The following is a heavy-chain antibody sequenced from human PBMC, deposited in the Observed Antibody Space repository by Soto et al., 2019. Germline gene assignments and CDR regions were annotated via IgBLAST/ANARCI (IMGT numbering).Heavy chain of an antibody. V-gene: IGHV5-51*01. J-gene: IGHJ6*02. CDR3: ARGRSSGWEYYGMDV. CDR1: GYTFVSYW. D-gene: IGHD6-19*01. CDR2: IYPGDSDI. Sequence: GESLKISCKGSGYTFVSYWIGWVRQRPGKGLEWMAIIYPGDSDIRYSPSFYGQVTIPADKSINTAYLQWSSLKASDTAIYYCARGRSSGWEYYGMDVWGQGTTVTVSS.